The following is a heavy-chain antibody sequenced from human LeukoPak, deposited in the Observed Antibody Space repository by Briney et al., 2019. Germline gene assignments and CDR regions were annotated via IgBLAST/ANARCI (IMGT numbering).Heavy chain of an antibody. Sequence: ASVKVSCKASGYTFTGYYMHWVRQAPGQGLEWMGWINPNSGGTNYAQKFQGRVTMTRDTSISTAYMELSRLRSDDTAVYYCAREQGSGQLWFPADYWGQGTLVTVSS. V-gene: IGHV1-2*02. D-gene: IGHD5-18*01. J-gene: IGHJ4*02. CDR2: INPNSGGT. CDR1: GYTFTGYY. CDR3: AREQGSGQLWFPADY.